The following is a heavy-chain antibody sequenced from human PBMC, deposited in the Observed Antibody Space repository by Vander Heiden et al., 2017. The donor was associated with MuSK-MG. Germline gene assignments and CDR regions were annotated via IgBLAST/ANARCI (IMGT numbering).Heavy chain of an antibody. J-gene: IGHJ5*02. D-gene: IGHD6-13*01. V-gene: IGHV3-23*01. Sequence: VQLLESGGGLVQPAASLRLSCAASGFTFSSYAMSWVRQAPGKGLEWVSAISGSGGRTYYADAVKGRFTISRDNSKNTMYLQMNSLRAEDTAVYYCAKIQNPTAGWFDPWGQGSLVTVSS. CDR1: GFTFSSYA. CDR3: AKIQNPTAGWFDP. CDR2: ISGSGGRT.